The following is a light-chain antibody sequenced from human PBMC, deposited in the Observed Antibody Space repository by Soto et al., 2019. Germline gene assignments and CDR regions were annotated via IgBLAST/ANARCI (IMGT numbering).Light chain of an antibody. V-gene: IGKV3-20*01. CDR3: QQYGSSALT. J-gene: IGKJ4*01. CDR2: GAF. CDR1: QSLSRY. Sequence: EIVLTQSPATLSLSPGERATLSCRASQSLSRYLAWFQQKPGQAPRLLIYGAFNRATGIPDRFSGGGSGTDFTLTISRLEPEDFAVYYCQQYGSSALTFGGGTKVDIK.